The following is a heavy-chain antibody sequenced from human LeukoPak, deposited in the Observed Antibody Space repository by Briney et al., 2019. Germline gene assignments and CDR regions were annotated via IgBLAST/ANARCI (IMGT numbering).Heavy chain of an antibody. CDR1: GGSISSGGYY. J-gene: IGHJ3*02. D-gene: IGHD6-13*01. V-gene: IGHV4-31*03. CDR3: HLDRIAAVDSQVDAFDI. Sequence: PSETLSLTCTVSGGSISSGGYYWSWIRQHPGKGLEWIGYIYYSGSTYYNPSLKSRVTISVDRSKNQFSLKLSSVTAADTAVYYCHLDRIAAVDSQVDAFDIWGQGTMVTVSS. CDR2: IYYSGST.